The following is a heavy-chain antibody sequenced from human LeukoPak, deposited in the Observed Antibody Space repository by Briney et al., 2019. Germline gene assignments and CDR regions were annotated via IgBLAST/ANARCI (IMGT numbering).Heavy chain of an antibody. J-gene: IGHJ4*02. CDR2: IYYSGIT. V-gene: IGHV4-59*11. CDR1: GGSISRHY. Sequence: SETLSLTCTVSGGSISRHYWSWIRQFPGKGLEWIGSIYYSGITSYNPSLKSRVTLSVHTSKNQFSLRLSSVAAADTAVYYCARDQSGAYIFDYWGQGTLVTVSS. D-gene: IGHD1-26*01. CDR3: ARDQSGAYIFDY.